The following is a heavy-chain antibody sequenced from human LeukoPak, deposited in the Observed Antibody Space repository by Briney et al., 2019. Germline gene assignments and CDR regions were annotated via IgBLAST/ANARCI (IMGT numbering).Heavy chain of an antibody. J-gene: IGHJ4*02. CDR1: GFTFSSYA. CDR2: ISSNGGST. V-gene: IGHV3-64*04. CDR3: ARAPGGFHGDYSPIAY. Sequence: GGSLRLSCSASGFTFSSYAMHWVRQAPGKGLEYVLAISSNGGSTYYADSVKGRFTISRDNSQNTLYLQMNSLRADETAIYYCARAPGGFHGDYSPIAYWGQGTLVTVSS. D-gene: IGHD4-17*01.